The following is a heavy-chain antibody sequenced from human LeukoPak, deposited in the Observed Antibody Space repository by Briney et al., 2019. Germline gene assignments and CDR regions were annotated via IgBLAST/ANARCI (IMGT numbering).Heavy chain of an antibody. CDR1: GFTFSSYG. V-gene: IGHV3-NL1*01. Sequence: PGRSLRLSCAASGFTFSSYGMHWVRQAPGKGLEWVAVIYSDGSTYYSDSVRGRFTISRDNSDNTLHLQMNSLRAEDTAVYYCARERIYFGSGRDLSDARLFYYYGMDVWGRGTTVTVSS. CDR3: ARERIYFGSGRDLSDARLFYYYGMDV. CDR2: IYSDGST. D-gene: IGHD3-10*01. J-gene: IGHJ6*01.